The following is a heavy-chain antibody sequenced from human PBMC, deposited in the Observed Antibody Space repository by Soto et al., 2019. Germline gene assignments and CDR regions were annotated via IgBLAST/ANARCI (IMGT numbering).Heavy chain of an antibody. CDR2: INSDGSST. Sequence: EVQLVESGGGLVQPGGSLRLSCEASGFTFSSYWMHWVRQAPGKGLVWVSRINSDGSSTRYADSVKGRFTISRDNAKNTLYLQMTSLRAEDTAVYYCARERGKAAAVHFDYWGQGTVVTVSS. J-gene: IGHJ4*02. CDR3: ARERGKAAAVHFDY. V-gene: IGHV3-74*01. CDR1: GFTFSSYW. D-gene: IGHD6-13*01.